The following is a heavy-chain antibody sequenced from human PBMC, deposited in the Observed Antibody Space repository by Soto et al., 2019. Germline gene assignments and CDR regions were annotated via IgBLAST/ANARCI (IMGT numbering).Heavy chain of an antibody. CDR3: ASYGSGSYSFVY. D-gene: IGHD3-10*01. CDR2: VWHSGST. Sequence: QVQLQESGPGLVKPSETLSLTCTVSGGSISGYYWSWIRQPPGKGLEWIGYVWHSGSTNYNPSLKSRVTMSVDMSKNQFSLKFSSMTADDTAVYSCASYGSGSYSFVYWGQGTLVTVSS. J-gene: IGHJ4*02. V-gene: IGHV4-59*08. CDR1: GGSISGYY.